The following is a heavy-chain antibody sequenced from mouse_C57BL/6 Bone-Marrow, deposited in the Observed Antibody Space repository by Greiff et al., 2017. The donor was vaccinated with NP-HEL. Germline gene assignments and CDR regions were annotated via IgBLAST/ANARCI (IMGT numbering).Heavy chain of an antibody. Sequence: QVQLQQSGAELVMPGASVKLSCKASGYTFTSYWMHWVKQRPGQGLEWIGEIDPSDSYTNYNQKFKGKSTLTVDKSSSTAYMQLSSLTSEDSAVYYCAITGTFAYWGQGTLVTVSA. J-gene: IGHJ3*01. CDR3: AITGTFAY. D-gene: IGHD4-1*01. CDR2: IDPSDSYT. V-gene: IGHV1-69*01. CDR1: GYTFTSYW.